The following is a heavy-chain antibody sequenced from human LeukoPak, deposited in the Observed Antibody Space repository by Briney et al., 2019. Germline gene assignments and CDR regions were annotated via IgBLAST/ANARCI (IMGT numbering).Heavy chain of an antibody. D-gene: IGHD3-16*01. CDR2: IYTSGST. J-gene: IGHJ3*02. Sequence: SQTLSLTCTVSGGSISSGSYYWRWIRQPAGKGLEWIGRIYTSGSTNYNPSLKSRVTISVDTSKNQFSLKLSSVTAANTAVYYCAIEGVGDYDGNAFDIWGQGTMVTVSS. CDR3: AIEGVGDYDGNAFDI. CDR1: GGSISSGSYY. V-gene: IGHV4-61*02.